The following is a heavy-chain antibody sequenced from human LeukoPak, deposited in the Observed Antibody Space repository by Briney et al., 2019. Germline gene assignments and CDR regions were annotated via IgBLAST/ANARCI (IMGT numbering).Heavy chain of an antibody. CDR1: GYTFTSYG. CDR2: ISAYNGNT. Sequence: ASVRLSCKASGYTFTSYGISWVRQAPGQGLEWMGWISAYNGNTNYAQKLQGRVTMTTDTSTSTAYMELRSLRSDDTAVYYCARDSGANPEGYWGQRTLVTVSS. J-gene: IGHJ4*02. V-gene: IGHV1-18*01. D-gene: IGHD4/OR15-4a*01. CDR3: ARDSGANPEGY.